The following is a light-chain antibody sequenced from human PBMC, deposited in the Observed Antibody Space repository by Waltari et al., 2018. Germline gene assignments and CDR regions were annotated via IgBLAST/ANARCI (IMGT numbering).Light chain of an antibody. J-gene: IGLJ2*01. Sequence: SYELTQPPSVSVSPGQTASITCSGDELGNKYACWYQQKRGRYPVLVIYQNNRRPSGIPERFSGSNSGNTATLTISGTQAMDEADYFCQAWDSITVVFGGGTKLTVL. CDR3: QAWDSITVV. CDR2: QNN. V-gene: IGLV3-1*01. CDR1: ELGNKY.